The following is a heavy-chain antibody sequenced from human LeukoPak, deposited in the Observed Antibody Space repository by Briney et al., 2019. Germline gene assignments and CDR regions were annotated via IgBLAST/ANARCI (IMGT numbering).Heavy chain of an antibody. Sequence: PGGSLRLSCAASGFTFSGYWMHWVRQAPGKGLVWVSRINSDGSSTSYADSVKGRFTTSRDNAKNTLYLQMNSLRAEDTAVYYCARDISSSWYPPFDYWGQGTLVTVSS. D-gene: IGHD6-13*01. CDR2: INSDGSST. CDR1: GFTFSGYW. V-gene: IGHV3-74*01. J-gene: IGHJ4*02. CDR3: ARDISSSWYPPFDY.